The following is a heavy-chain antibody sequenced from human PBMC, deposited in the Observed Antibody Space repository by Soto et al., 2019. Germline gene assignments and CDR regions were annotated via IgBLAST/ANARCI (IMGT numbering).Heavy chain of an antibody. CDR3: ARGLRFLETDY. CDR1: DGSISSYF. Sequence: SETLSLTCTVSDGSISSYFWSWIRQPPGKGLEWIGNIYYTGSTNYNSSLKSRVTISVDTPKNQFSLKLSSVTAADTAVYYCARGLRFLETDYWGRGTLVTVSS. V-gene: IGHV4-59*01. D-gene: IGHD3-3*01. CDR2: IYYTGST. J-gene: IGHJ4*02.